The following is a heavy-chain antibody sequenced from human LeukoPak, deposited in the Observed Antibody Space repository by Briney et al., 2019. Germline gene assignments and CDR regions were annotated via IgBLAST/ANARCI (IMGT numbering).Heavy chain of an antibody. CDR2: IKQDGSEK. CDR1: GFTFSSYW. J-gene: IGHJ4*02. CDR3: ARAFGIAVADY. Sequence: GGSLRLSCAAPGFTFSSYWMSWVRQAPGKGLEWVANIKQDGSEKYYVDSVKGRFTISRDNAKNSLYLQMNSLRAEDTAVYYCARAFGIAVADYWGQGTLVTVSS. D-gene: IGHD6-19*01. V-gene: IGHV3-7*01.